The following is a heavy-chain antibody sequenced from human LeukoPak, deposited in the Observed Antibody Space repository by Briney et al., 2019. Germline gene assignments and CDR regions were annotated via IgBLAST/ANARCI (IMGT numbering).Heavy chain of an antibody. Sequence: GGSLRLSCTASGFTFDDYGMSWVRQVPGKGLEWVSGISWNGLSSSYADSVRGRFTISRDNGKDSVFLQMNSLRVEDSAFYYCTRAPRGGEPVSWGQEILVTVSS. CDR1: GFTFDDYG. CDR2: ISWNGLSS. D-gene: IGHD3-10*01. J-gene: IGHJ5*02. V-gene: IGHV3-20*04. CDR3: TRAPRGGEPVS.